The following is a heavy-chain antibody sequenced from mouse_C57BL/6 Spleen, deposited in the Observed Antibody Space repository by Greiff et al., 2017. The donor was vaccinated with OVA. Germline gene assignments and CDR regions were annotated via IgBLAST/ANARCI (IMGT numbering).Heavy chain of an antibody. V-gene: IGHV1-15*01. J-gene: IGHJ3*01. CDR3: TRGGYYGSRRGAY. CDR1: GYTFTDYE. CDR2: IDPETGGT. Sequence: QVQLKQSGAELVRPGASVTLSCKASGYTFTDYEMHWVKQTPVHGLEWIGAIDPETGGTAYNQKFKGKAILTADKSSSTAYMELRSLTSEDSAVYYCTRGGYYGSRRGAYWGQGTLVTVSA. D-gene: IGHD1-1*01.